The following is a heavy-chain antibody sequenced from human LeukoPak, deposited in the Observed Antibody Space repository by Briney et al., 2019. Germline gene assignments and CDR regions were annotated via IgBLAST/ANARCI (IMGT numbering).Heavy chain of an antibody. CDR3: ARVAQAPQYYDFWSGYSYYFDY. V-gene: IGHV1-3*01. CDR2: INAGNGNT. Sequence: ASVKVSCKASGYTFTSYAMHWVRQAPGQRLEWMGWINAGNGNTKYSQKFQGRVTITRDTSASTAYMELSSLRSEDTAVYYCARVAQAPQYYDFWSGYSYYFDYWGQETLVTVSS. J-gene: IGHJ4*02. CDR1: GYTFTSYA. D-gene: IGHD3-3*01.